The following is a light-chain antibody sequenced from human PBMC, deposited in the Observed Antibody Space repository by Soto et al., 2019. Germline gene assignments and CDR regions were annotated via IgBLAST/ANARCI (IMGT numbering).Light chain of an antibody. CDR3: LQYNNLPYT. V-gene: IGKV1-33*01. J-gene: IGKJ2*01. CDR2: DAS. CDR1: QDISTF. Sequence: DIQLTQSPSSLSASIGDRVTFTCQASQDISTFLNWFHQKPGEAPKLLVYDASNLETGVPSRFSGSGSGTHFTFTITSLQAEDVATYFCLQYNNLPYTFGRGTKLEIK.